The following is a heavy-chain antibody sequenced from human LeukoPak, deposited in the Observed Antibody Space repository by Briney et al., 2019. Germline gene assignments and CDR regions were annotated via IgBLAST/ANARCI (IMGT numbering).Heavy chain of an antibody. J-gene: IGHJ4*02. D-gene: IGHD1-1*01. V-gene: IGHV3-7*03. CDR1: GFDFSHHY. CDR2: ISPDRGVS. CDR3: AKEEFWRFDF. Sequence: PGGSLRLSCAASGFDFSHHYMTWVRQAPGKGPEWVAKISPDRGVSQYVDSVKGRFTISRDNSKNSLSLHMSSLRVEDTALYFCAKEEFWRFDFWGQGTLVTVS.